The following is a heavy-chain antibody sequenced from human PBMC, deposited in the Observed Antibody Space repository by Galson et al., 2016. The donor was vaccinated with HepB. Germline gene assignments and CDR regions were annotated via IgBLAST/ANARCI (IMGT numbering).Heavy chain of an antibody. CDR2: IVGSGGST. CDR3: AKGKAEGLLDWFDP. J-gene: IGHJ5*02. CDR1: GFTFSNYV. Sequence: SLRLSCAASGFTFSNYVMTRVRQAPGEGLEWVSSIVGSGGSTFYADSVQGRFTISRDNSQNTLYLQMNSLRVEDTATYYCAKGKAEGLLDWFDPWGQGTLVTVSS. V-gene: IGHV3-23*01. D-gene: IGHD6-13*01.